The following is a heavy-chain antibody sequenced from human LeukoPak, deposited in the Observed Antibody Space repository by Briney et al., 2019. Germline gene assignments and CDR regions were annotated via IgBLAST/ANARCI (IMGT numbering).Heavy chain of an antibody. V-gene: IGHV3-7*01. CDR3: ARAVFPKSGSSYYFDY. D-gene: IGHD1-26*01. CDR1: GFTFSSYW. CDR2: IKQDGSEK. J-gene: IGHJ4*02. Sequence: PGGSLRLSCAASGFTFSSYWMSWVRQAPGKGLEWVANIKQDGSEKYYVDSVKGRFTISRDNAKNSLYLQMNSLRAEDTAVYYCARAVFPKSGSSYYFDYWGQGTLVTVSS.